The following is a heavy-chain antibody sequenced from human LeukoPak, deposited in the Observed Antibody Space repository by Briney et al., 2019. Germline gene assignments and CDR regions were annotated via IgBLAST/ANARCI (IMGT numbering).Heavy chain of an antibody. V-gene: IGHV3-21*04. D-gene: IGHD6-19*01. CDR2: ISSSSSTI. Sequence: GSLRLSCAASGFTFSSYSMDWVRQAPGKGLEWVSSISSSSSTIYYADSVKGRFTISRDNAKHSLYLLMNSLRAEDTAVYYCARREAGFDLWGQGTLVTVSS. CDR1: GFTFSSYS. J-gene: IGHJ5*02. CDR3: ARREAGFDL.